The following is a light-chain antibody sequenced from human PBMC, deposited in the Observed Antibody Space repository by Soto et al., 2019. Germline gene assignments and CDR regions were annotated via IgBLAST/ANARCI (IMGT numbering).Light chain of an antibody. CDR1: QSVSSY. J-gene: IGKJ4*01. Sequence: EIVLTQSPATLSLSPGERATLSCRASQSVSSYLAWYQQKPGQAPRLLIYDASNRATGIPARFSGSGSGTDFTLTISSLEPEDFAAYYCQQRSSLPLTFGGGTKVEIK. CDR3: QQRSSLPLT. CDR2: DAS. V-gene: IGKV3-11*01.